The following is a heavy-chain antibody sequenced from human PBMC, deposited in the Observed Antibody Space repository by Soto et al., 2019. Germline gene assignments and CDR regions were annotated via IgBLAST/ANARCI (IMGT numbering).Heavy chain of an antibody. CDR2: ISAYNGNT. CDR1: GYTFTSYG. J-gene: IGHJ5*02. CDR3: ARCDILTGYHPQYNWFDP. Sequence: RASVKVSCKASGYTFTSYGISWVRQAPGQGLEWMGWISAYNGNTNYAQKLQGRVTMTTDTSTSTAYMELRSLRSDDTAVYYCARCDILTGYHPQYNWFDPWGQGTLVTVSS. D-gene: IGHD3-9*01. V-gene: IGHV1-18*01.